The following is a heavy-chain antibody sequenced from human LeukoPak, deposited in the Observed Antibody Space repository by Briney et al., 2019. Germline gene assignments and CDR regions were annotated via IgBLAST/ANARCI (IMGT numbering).Heavy chain of an antibody. CDR2: IRYDGSNK. D-gene: IGHD1-1*01. Sequence: GGSLRLSCAASGFTFSSYGMHWVRQAPGKGLEWVAFIRYDGSNKYYADSVKGRFTISRDNSKNTLYLQMNSLRAEDTAVYYCAKDRGTTGTGDAFDIWGQGTMVTVSS. CDR1: GFTFSSYG. CDR3: AKDRGTTGTGDAFDI. V-gene: IGHV3-30*02. J-gene: IGHJ3*02.